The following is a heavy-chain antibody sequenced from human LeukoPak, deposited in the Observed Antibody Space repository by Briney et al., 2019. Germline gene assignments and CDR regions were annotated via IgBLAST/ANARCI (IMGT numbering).Heavy chain of an antibody. V-gene: IGHV4-34*01. J-gene: IGHJ4*02. Sequence: SETLSLTCAVYGGSFSGYYWGWIRQPPGKGLEWIGEINHSGSTNYNPSLKSRVTISVDTSKNQFSLKLSSVTAADTAVYYCARVGRRSGYYPTRYYFDYWGQGTLVTVSS. D-gene: IGHD3-22*01. CDR3: ARVGRRSGYYPTRYYFDY. CDR1: GGSFSGYY. CDR2: INHSGST.